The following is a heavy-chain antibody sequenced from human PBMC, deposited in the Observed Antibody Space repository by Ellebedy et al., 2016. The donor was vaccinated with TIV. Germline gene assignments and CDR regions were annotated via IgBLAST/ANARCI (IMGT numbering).Heavy chain of an antibody. CDR1: GFDFNINA. D-gene: IGHD1-26*01. CDR3: AKDLVAGRTVGVTEKMDY. Sequence: PGGSLRLSCAASGFDFNINAMSWVRQAPGKGLEWVSSIRAIDGRIDYADSVGGRFTTYRDNSKNTLFLQMNSLRVEDTAMYYCAKDLVAGRTVGVTEKMDYWGQGTLVTVSS. J-gene: IGHJ4*02. CDR2: IRAIDGRI. V-gene: IGHV3-23*01.